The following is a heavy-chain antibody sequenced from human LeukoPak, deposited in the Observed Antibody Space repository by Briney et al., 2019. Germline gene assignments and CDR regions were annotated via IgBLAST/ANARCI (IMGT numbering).Heavy chain of an antibody. CDR3: ALWGYDILTDYYKFDY. CDR1: GFTFSSYS. V-gene: IGHV3-21*01. Sequence: GGSLRLSCAASGFTFSSYSMNWVRQAPGKGLEWVSTISSSSSYIYYADSVKGRFTISRDNAKNSLYLQMNSLRAEDTAVYYCALWGYDILTDYYKFDYWGQGTLVTVSS. D-gene: IGHD3-9*01. J-gene: IGHJ4*02. CDR2: ISSSSSYI.